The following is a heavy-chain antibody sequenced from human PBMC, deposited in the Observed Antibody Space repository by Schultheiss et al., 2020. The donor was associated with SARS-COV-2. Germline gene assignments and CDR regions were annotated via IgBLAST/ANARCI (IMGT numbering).Heavy chain of an antibody. CDR2: ISSSSSYI. Sequence: GGSLRLSCAASGFTFSSYSMNWVRQDPGKGLEWVSYISSSSSYIYYADSVKGRFTISRDNAKNSLYLQMNSLRAEDTAVYYCARSGMITFGGVKGYFDYWGQGTLVTVSS. CDR1: GFTFSSYS. CDR3: ARSGMITFGGVKGYFDY. D-gene: IGHD3-16*01. V-gene: IGHV3-21*05. J-gene: IGHJ4*02.